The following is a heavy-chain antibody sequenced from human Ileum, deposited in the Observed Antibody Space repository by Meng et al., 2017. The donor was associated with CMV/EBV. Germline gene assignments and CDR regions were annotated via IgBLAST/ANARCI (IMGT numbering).Heavy chain of an antibody. V-gene: IGHV3-30*02. D-gene: IGHD3-10*01. CDR2: IRNDGSIK. Sequence: GGSLRLSCAASGFAFSSYGMHWVRQAPGKGLEWVAFIRNDGSIKYYVDSVKGRFTISRDNSKNTLYLQMNSLRPEDTAVYFCANDNSGSYFPLDYWGQGTRVTVSS. J-gene: IGHJ4*02. CDR1: GFAFSSYG. CDR3: ANDNSGSYFPLDY.